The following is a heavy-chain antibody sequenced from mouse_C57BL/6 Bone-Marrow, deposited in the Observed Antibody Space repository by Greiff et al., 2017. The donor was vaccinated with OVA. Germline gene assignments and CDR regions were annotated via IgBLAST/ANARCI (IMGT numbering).Heavy chain of an antibody. V-gene: IGHV1-15*01. D-gene: IGHD2-5*01. J-gene: IGHJ4*01. CDR3: TRGYSNCYAMDY. CDR2: IDPETGGT. CDR1: GYTFTDYE. Sequence: VQLQQSGAELVRPGASVTLSCKASGYTFTDYEMHWVKQTPVHGLEWIGAIDPETGGTAYNQKFKGKAILTADKSSSTAYMGLSSLTSEDSAVYYCTRGYSNCYAMDYWGQGTSVTVSS.